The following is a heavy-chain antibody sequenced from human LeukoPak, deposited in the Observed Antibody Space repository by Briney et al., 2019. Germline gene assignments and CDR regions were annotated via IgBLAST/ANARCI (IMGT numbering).Heavy chain of an antibody. CDR3: ARAGIAAAGTVGWFDP. V-gene: IGHV4-34*01. D-gene: IGHD6-13*01. J-gene: IGHJ5*02. CDR1: GGSFSGYY. Sequence: PSETLSLTCAVYGGSFSGYYWSWIRQPPGKGLEWIGEINHSGSTNYNPSLKSRVTISVDTSKNQFSLKLSSVTAADTAVYYCARAGIAAAGTVGWFDPWGQGTLVTVSS. CDR2: INHSGST.